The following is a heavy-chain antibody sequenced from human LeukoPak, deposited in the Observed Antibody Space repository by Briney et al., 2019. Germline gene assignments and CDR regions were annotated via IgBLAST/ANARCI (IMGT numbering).Heavy chain of an antibody. CDR3: AREAYSSGYYFPHDS. Sequence: ASVKVSCKASGHTFSHYGISWVRQAPGQGLEWMGWISAFNGNTNYAQKLQGRVTMTTDTSTSTAYMELRSLRSDDTAVYYCAREAYSSGYYFPHDSWGQGTLVTVSS. J-gene: IGHJ4*02. V-gene: IGHV1-18*01. CDR2: ISAFNGNT. D-gene: IGHD3-22*01. CDR1: GHTFSHYG.